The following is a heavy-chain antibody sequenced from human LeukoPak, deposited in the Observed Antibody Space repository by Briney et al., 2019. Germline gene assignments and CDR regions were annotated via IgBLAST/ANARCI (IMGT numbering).Heavy chain of an antibody. CDR2: IKQDGSEK. CDR1: EFTFSTYW. V-gene: IGHV3-7*01. CDR3: ARRAANYDFWSGYNV. J-gene: IGHJ6*04. D-gene: IGHD3-3*01. Sequence: PGGSLRLSCAASEFTFSTYWISWVRQAPGKGLEWVASIKQDGSEKYYVDSVKGRITISRDNAKNSVYLQMNSLRAEDMAVYYCARRAANYDFWSGYNVWGKGTTVTVSS.